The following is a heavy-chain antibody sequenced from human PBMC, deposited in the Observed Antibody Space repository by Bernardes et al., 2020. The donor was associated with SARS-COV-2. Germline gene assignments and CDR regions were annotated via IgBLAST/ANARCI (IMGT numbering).Heavy chain of an antibody. CDR2: INHLGTT. V-gene: IGHV4-34*01. Sequence: SETLSLTCAVYGGSFSGYYWSWIRQSPGKGLEWIGEINHLGTTNYNPSLKSRVTISVDTSKSQFSLKLNSVTAADTAVYYCARDGSGTGIDYWGQGTLVTVSS. CDR3: ARDGSGTGIDY. J-gene: IGHJ4*02. D-gene: IGHD3-10*01. CDR1: GGSFSGYY.